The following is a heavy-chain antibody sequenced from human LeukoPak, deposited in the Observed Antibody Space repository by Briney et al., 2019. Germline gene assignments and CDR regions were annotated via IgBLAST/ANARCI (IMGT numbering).Heavy chain of an antibody. Sequence: ASVKVSCKASGGTFSSYAISWVRQAPGQGLEWMGGIIPIFGTANYAQKFQGRVTITADESTSTAYMELSSLRSEDTAVYYCARQRLGGYSGYDFDYWGQGTLVTVSS. CDR1: GGTFSSYA. CDR2: IIPIFGTA. CDR3: ARQRLGGYSGYDFDY. D-gene: IGHD5-12*01. J-gene: IGHJ4*02. V-gene: IGHV1-69*13.